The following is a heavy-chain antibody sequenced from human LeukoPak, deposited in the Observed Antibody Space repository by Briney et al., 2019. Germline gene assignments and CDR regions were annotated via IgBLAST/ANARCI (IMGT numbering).Heavy chain of an antibody. V-gene: IGHV1-2*02. CDR2: INPNSGGT. D-gene: IGHD3-22*01. CDR3: ARDAPSSGFAYFDY. Sequence: ASVKVSCKASGYTFTGYYMHWVRQAPGQGLEWMGWINPNSGGTNYAQKFQGRVTMTRGTSISTAYMELSRLRSDDTAVYYCARDAPSSGFAYFDYWGQGTLVTVSS. CDR1: GYTFTGYY. J-gene: IGHJ4*02.